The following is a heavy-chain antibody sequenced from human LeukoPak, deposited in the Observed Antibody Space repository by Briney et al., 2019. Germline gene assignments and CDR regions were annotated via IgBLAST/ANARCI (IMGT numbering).Heavy chain of an antibody. CDR3: AKDRSIGTYYTFDH. J-gene: IGHJ4*02. V-gene: IGHV3-23*01. D-gene: IGHD1-26*01. Sequence: GGTLRLSCAASGFTFSSYGMSWVRQAPGKGLEWVSAISGSGGSTYYADSVKGRFTISRDNSKNTLYLQMNSLRAEDTAVYYCAKDRSIGTYYTFDHWGQGTLVTVSS. CDR1: GFTFSSYG. CDR2: ISGSGGST.